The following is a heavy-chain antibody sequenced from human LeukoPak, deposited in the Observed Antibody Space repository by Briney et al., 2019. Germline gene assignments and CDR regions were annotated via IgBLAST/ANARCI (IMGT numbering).Heavy chain of an antibody. CDR3: ARATYYYGSGSSIDY. CDR1: GFTFRTYT. Sequence: GGSLRLSCAASGFTFRTYTMNWVRQAPGKRLEWVSSISSDSRYIYYADLVKGRFTISRDNAQNSLYLQMNSLRVEDTAVYYCARATYYYGSGSSIDYWGQGTLVTVSS. D-gene: IGHD3-10*01. V-gene: IGHV3-21*01. CDR2: ISSDSRYI. J-gene: IGHJ4*02.